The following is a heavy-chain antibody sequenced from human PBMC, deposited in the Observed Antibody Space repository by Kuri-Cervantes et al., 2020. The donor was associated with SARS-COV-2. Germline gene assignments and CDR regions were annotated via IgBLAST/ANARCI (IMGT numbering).Heavy chain of an antibody. Sequence: SETLSLTCTVSGGPISSSSYYWVWIRQPPGRGREWIGSIYYRGGTYYNPSLKSQVTISVDTSKNQFSLELSSVTAADTAVYYCARDVVTGNRVGPTSDAFDIWGQGTMVTVSS. V-gene: IGHV4-39*07. CDR2: IYYRGGT. CDR3: ARDVVTGNRVGPTSDAFDI. CDR1: GGPISSSSYY. J-gene: IGHJ3*02. D-gene: IGHD1-20*01.